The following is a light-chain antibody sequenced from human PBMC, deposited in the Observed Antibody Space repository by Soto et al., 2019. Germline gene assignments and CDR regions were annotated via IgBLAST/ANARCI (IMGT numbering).Light chain of an antibody. CDR3: QQRSKLPRT. V-gene: IGKV3-11*01. CDR2: GAS. Sequence: EITLTQSPGTLSLSPGERATLSCRASQSVSDYLAWYQQKAGQPPTVLIYGASNRATDIPARFSGSGSGTDSTLTISRLEPEDSAVYYCQQRSKLPRTFGCGTRVEIK. CDR1: QSVSDY. J-gene: IGKJ4*01.